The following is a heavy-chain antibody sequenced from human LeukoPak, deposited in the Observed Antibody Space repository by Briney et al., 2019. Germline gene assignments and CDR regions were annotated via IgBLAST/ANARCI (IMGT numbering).Heavy chain of an antibody. V-gene: IGHV6-1*01. D-gene: IGHD6-13*01. CDR1: GDSVSSNNVA. J-gene: IGHJ4*02. CDR3: ARVGSSWYLDY. CDR2: TYYRSKWYS. Sequence: SQTLPLTCAISGDSVSSNNVAWKWIRQSPSRGLEWLGRTYYRSKWYSDYALSVKSRITIKPDTSKNQFSLQLSSVTPEDTAVYYCARVGSSWYLDYWGQGILVTVSS.